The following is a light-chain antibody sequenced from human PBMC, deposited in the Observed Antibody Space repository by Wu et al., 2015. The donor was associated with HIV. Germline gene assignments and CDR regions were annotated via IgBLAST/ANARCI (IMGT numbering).Light chain of an antibody. CDR1: QSVSSSY. J-gene: IGKJ5*01. CDR2: GAS. Sequence: EIVLTQSPGTLSLSPGERATLSCRASQSVSSSYLAWYQQKPGQAPRLLIYGASSRATGIADRFSGSGSGTDSALTISRLEPEDFAVYYCQQYGSSPGTFGQGTRLE. V-gene: IGKV3-20*01. CDR3: QQYGSSPGT.